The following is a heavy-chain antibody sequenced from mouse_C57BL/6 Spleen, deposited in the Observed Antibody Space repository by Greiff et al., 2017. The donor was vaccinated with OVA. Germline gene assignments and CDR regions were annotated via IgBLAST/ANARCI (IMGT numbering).Heavy chain of an antibody. Sequence: QVQLQQPGAELVKPGASVKLSCQASGYTFTSYWMHWVKQRPGQGLEWIGMIHPSSGSTNYNEKFKSKATLTVDKSSSTAYMQLSSLTSEDSAVYYCASIYYGDDVEYFDVWGTGTTVTVSS. J-gene: IGHJ1*03. CDR3: ASIYYGDDVEYFDV. D-gene: IGHD2-2*01. V-gene: IGHV1-64*01. CDR2: IHPSSGST. CDR1: GYTFTSYW.